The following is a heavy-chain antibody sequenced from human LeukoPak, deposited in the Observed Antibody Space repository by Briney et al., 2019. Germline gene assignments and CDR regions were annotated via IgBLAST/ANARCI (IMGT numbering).Heavy chain of an antibody. CDR1: GGSISSYY. CDR2: IYYSGST. J-gene: IGHJ6*03. Sequence: SETLSLTCTVSGGSISSYYWSWIRQPPGKGLEWIGYIYYSGSTNHNPSLKSRVTISVDTSKNQFSLKLSSVTAADTAVYYCARETKGGYSYGYPFYYMDVWGKGTTVTVSS. D-gene: IGHD5-18*01. CDR3: ARETKGGYSYGYPFYYMDV. V-gene: IGHV4-59*01.